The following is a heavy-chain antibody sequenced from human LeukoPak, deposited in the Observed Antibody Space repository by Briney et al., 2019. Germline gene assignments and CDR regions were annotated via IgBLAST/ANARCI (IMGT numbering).Heavy chain of an antibody. Sequence: GGSLRLSCTASGFILSTHEMNWVRQAPGKGLEWVSYISSSGSTMYYADSMKGRFSISRDNAKNSLYPQMNSLRAEDTAVYYCAREVYGLGSFDMDVWGKGTTVIVSS. V-gene: IGHV3-48*03. D-gene: IGHD3-10*01. CDR3: AREVYGLGSFDMDV. CDR1: GFILSTHE. CDR2: ISSSGSTM. J-gene: IGHJ6*03.